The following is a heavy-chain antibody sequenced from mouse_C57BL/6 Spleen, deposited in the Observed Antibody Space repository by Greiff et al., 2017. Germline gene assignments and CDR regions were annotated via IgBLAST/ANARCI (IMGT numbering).Heavy chain of an antibody. D-gene: IGHD1-2*01. Sequence: QVQLQQSGAELMKPGASVKLSCKATGYTFTGYWIEWVKQRPGHGLEWIGELLPGSGSTNYNEKFTGKATFTADTSSNTAYMQLSSLTTEDSAIYYCARRFPLLPFDYGGQGTTLTVSS. CDR1: GYTFTGYW. CDR2: LLPGSGST. CDR3: ARRFPLLPFDY. V-gene: IGHV1-9*01. J-gene: IGHJ2*01.